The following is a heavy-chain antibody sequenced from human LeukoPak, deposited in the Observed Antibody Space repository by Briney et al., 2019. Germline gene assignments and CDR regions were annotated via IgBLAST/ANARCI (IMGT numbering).Heavy chain of an antibody. CDR3: AKEEQQQFDY. J-gene: IGHJ4*02. V-gene: IGHV3-30-3*01. Sequence: GKSLRLSCAASGFSFGHFAMHWVRQAPGKGLEWVALISDDGTKKYYADSVKGRFTISRDNSKNTVYLQMNSLRAEDTAIYYCAKEEQQQFDYWGQGALVTVSS. CDR2: ISDDGTKK. D-gene: IGHD6-13*01. CDR1: GFSFGHFA.